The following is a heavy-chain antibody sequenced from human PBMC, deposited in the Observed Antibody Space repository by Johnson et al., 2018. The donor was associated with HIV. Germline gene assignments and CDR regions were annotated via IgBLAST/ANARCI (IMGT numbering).Heavy chain of an antibody. CDR3: ALGGSWYAFDI. CDR1: GFTFSSYA. CDR2: ISYDGSNK. Sequence: QVQLVESGGGVVQPGRSLRLSCAASGFTFSSYAMHCVRQAPGKGLEWVAVISYDGSNKYYADSVKGRFTISRDNSKNTLYLQMNSLRAEDTAVYYCALGGSWYAFDIWGQGTMVTVSS. J-gene: IGHJ3*02. D-gene: IGHD2-15*01. V-gene: IGHV3-30*14.